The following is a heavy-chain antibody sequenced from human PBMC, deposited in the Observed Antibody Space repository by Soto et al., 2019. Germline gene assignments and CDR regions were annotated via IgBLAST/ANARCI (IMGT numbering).Heavy chain of an antibody. CDR3: ARDGTGWTGGDH. J-gene: IGHJ4*02. CDR2: LWRDGSKV. V-gene: IGHV3-33*01. CDR1: GFTFSASD. D-gene: IGHD6-19*01. Sequence: LRLSCAASGFTFSASDMHWIRQAPGKRLEWVAVLWRDGSKVYYADSVKGRFTISRDNSKNTLYLEMNSLRVEDTAVYYCARDGTGWTGGDHWGQGTLVTVSS.